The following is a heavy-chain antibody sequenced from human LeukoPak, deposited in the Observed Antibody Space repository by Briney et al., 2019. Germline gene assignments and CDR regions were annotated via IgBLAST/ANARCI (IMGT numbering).Heavy chain of an antibody. V-gene: IGHV3-23*01. Sequence: GGSLRLSCTASGFTLSSYEMSWIRQAPGKGLEWVSSIDYSGGDTHYADSVKGRFTISRDNSKNTLYLQLSSLRGDDTAVYYCARGGASSSWFIDYWGQGTLVTVSS. CDR1: GFTLSSYE. J-gene: IGHJ4*02. CDR2: IDYSGGDT. D-gene: IGHD6-13*01. CDR3: ARGGASSSWFIDY.